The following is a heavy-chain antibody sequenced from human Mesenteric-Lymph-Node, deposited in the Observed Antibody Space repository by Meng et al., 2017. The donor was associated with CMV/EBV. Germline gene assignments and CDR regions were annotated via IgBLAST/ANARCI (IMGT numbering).Heavy chain of an antibody. V-gene: IGHV3-53*01. J-gene: IGHJ2*01. CDR3: ARGLHYCSSTSCYNPTWYLDL. D-gene: IGHD2-2*02. Sequence: GESLKISCAASGFTVSSNYMSWVRQAPGRGLEWVSSISASGANTYYADSVKGRFTISRDNSKNSLNLQMNSLRAEDTAVYYCARGLHYCSSTSCYNPTWYLDLWGRGTLVTVSS. CDR2: ISASGANT. CDR1: GFTVSSNY.